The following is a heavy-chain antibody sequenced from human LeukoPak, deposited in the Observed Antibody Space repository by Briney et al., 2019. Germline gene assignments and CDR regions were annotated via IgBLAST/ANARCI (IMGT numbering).Heavy chain of an antibody. CDR1: GFTFSSFA. V-gene: IGHV3-23*01. CDR3: AKDPQERNTCLIDY. J-gene: IGHJ4*02. Sequence: GGSLRLSCAASGFTFSSFAMSWVRQPPGKGLEWVSGISGSGGSTYYADSGKGRFTISRDNSKNTLYLQMNSLRAEDTAVFYCAKDPQERNTCLIDYWGQGTLVTVSS. CDR2: ISGSGGST. D-gene: IGHD1/OR15-1a*01.